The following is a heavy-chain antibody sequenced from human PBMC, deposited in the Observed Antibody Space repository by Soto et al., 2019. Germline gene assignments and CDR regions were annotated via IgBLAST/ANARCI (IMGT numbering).Heavy chain of an antibody. J-gene: IGHJ5*02. Sequence: QVQLQQWGAGLLKPSETLSLTCAVYGGSFSGYYWSWIRQPPGKGLEWIGEINHSGSTNYNPSLKSRVTISVDTCKNQFSLKLSSVTAADTAVYYCARGPHLVVVAATRIVGWFDPWGQGTLVTVSS. CDR2: INHSGST. CDR3: ARGPHLVVVAATRIVGWFDP. V-gene: IGHV4-34*01. D-gene: IGHD2-15*01. CDR1: GGSFSGYY.